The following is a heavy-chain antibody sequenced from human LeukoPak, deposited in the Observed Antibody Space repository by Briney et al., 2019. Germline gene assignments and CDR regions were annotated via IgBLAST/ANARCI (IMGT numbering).Heavy chain of an antibody. D-gene: IGHD5-18*01. V-gene: IGHV4-59*01. J-gene: IGHJ4*02. Sequence: SETLSLACTVSGGSISSYYWSWIRQPPGKGLEWIGYIYYSGSTNYNPPLKSRVTISVDTSKNQFSLKLSSVTAADTAVYYCARVARGYSYVDYWGQGTLVTVSS. CDR3: ARVARGYSYVDY. CDR1: GGSISSYY. CDR2: IYYSGST.